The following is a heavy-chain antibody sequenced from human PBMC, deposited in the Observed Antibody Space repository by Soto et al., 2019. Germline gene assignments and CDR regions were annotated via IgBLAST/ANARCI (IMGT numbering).Heavy chain of an antibody. D-gene: IGHD2-15*01. CDR3: AREWVVVAATYAFDI. V-gene: IGHV3-21*01. Sequence: ESGGGLVKPGGSLRLSCAASGFTFSSYSMNWVRQAPGKGLEWVSSISSSSSYIYYADSVKGRFTISRDNAKNSLYLQMNSLRAEDTAVYYCAREWVVVAATYAFDIWGQGTMVTVSS. J-gene: IGHJ3*02. CDR1: GFTFSSYS. CDR2: ISSSSSYI.